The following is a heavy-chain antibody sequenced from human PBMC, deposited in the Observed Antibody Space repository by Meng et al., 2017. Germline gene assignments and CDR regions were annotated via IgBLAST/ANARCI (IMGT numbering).Heavy chain of an antibody. J-gene: IGHJ4*02. D-gene: IGHD6-19*01. CDR2: IYHSGST. Sequence: LLQAAWAGLVKPSGTPVRTFPVLGGSIISSYSWSWVRQPPGKGLEWIGDIYHSGSTNYNPSLKSRVTMYVDKSKNQFSLKLSSVTAADTAVYYCARRRYSSGWDRFHYWGQGTLVTVSS. CDR1: GGSIISSYS. V-gene: IGHV4-4*02. CDR3: ARRRYSSGWDRFHY.